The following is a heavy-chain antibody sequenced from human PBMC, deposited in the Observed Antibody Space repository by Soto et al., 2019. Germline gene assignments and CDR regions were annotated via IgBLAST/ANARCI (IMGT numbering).Heavy chain of an antibody. Sequence: EVELVESGGGLVQAGGSLRVSCGVSGFTSSDHYMDWVRQAPGKGLEWVGRTANKRSRYTTEYAASVKGRFTISRADSKNSVYLQMNSLKIEDMAVYSCARAGFGHGLDVWGQGTTVTVSS. V-gene: IGHV3-72*01. J-gene: IGHJ6*02. D-gene: IGHD3-16*01. CDR2: TANKRSRYTT. CDR1: GFTSSDHY. CDR3: ARAGFGHGLDV.